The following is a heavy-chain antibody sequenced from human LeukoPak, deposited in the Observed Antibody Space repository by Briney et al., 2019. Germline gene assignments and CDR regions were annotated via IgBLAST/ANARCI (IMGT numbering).Heavy chain of an antibody. CDR1: GGSISSYY. CDR2: IYYSGST. J-gene: IGHJ4*02. CDR3: ARGLVFDY. D-gene: IGHD2-15*01. Sequence: SETLSLTCTVSGGSISSYYWSWIRQPPGKGLEWIGYIYYSGSTNYNPSLKSRVTISVDTSKNQFSLKLSSVTAADTAVYYCARGLVFDYWGQGTLVTVSS. V-gene: IGHV4-59*12.